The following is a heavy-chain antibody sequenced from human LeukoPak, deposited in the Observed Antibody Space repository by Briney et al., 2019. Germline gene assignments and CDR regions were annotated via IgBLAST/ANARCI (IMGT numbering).Heavy chain of an antibody. V-gene: IGHV3-11*04. D-gene: IGHD3-10*01. Sequence: GWSLRLSYAASVFTFRDYYMSWIRQAPGKGREWVSYISSSGSTIYYADSVKGRFTISRDNAKNSLYLQMNSLRAEDTAVYYCARSGITMVRGVTGADYWGQGTLVTVSS. CDR3: ARSGITMVRGVTGADY. CDR1: VFTFRDYY. J-gene: IGHJ4*02. CDR2: ISSSGSTI.